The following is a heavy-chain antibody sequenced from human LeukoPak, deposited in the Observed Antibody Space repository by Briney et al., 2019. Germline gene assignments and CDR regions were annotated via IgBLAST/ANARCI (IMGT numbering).Heavy chain of an antibody. V-gene: IGHV1-2*02. CDR2: INPNSGGT. CDR3: AREQRGTGNDY. D-gene: IGHD1/OR15-1a*01. J-gene: IGHJ4*02. Sequence: ASVKVSCKTSGYTFTVYYIHWVRQAPGQGLEWMGWINPNSGGTNYAQKFQGRVTMTRDTSISTAYMELSRLRSDNTAVYYCAREQRGTGNDYWGQGTLVTVSS. CDR1: GYTFTVYY.